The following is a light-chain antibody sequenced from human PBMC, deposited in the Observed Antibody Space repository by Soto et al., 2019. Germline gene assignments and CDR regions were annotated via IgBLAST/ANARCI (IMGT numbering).Light chain of an antibody. Sequence: DIQMTQSPSSLSASLGDRVTITCRASQSISTYLNWYQQKPGKAPDLLIYSASTLQSGVSSRFSGSGSETEFSLTIRALQPEDFATYYCQQLSRYPLTFGGGTKVDIK. CDR2: SAS. J-gene: IGKJ4*01. CDR1: QSISTY. V-gene: IGKV1-9*01. CDR3: QQLSRYPLT.